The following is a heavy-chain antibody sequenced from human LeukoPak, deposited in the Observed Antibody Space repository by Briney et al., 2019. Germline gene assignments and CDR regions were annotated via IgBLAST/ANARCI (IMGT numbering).Heavy chain of an antibody. J-gene: IGHJ6*03. V-gene: IGHV4-4*09. D-gene: IGHD6-13*01. CDR3: ARHGVSSSWYFPLYYMDV. CDR1: GGSISSYY. Sequence: SETLSLTCTVSGGSISSYYWSWVRQPPGKGLEWIGYIYTSGSTNYNPSLKSRVTISVDTSKNQFSLKLSSVTAADTAVYYCARHGVSSSWYFPLYYMDVWGKGTTVTVSS. CDR2: IYTSGST.